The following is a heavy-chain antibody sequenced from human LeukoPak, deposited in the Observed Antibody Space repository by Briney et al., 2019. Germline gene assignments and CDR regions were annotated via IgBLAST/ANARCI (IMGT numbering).Heavy chain of an antibody. J-gene: IGHJ4*02. Sequence: PGGSLRLSCAASGFTLSSYAMNWVGLAPGKGLEWVSAISGSGASTYYADSVKGRFTISRDNSKNTLYLQMNSLRAEDTAVYYCVPPPFADYWGQGTLVTVSS. V-gene: IGHV3-23*01. CDR3: VPPPFADY. CDR2: ISGSGAST. CDR1: GFTLSSYA.